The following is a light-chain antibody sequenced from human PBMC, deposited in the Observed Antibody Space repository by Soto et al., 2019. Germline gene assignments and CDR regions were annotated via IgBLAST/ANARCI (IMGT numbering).Light chain of an antibody. CDR3: SSYTTSNTQV. CDR2: DVG. V-gene: IGLV2-14*01. CDR1: NNDVGGYDY. J-gene: IGLJ3*02. Sequence: QSALTQPASVSGSPGQSISISCTGTNNDVGGYDYVSWYQQHPGKAPKVMIFDVGNRPSGVSNRFSGSKSGNTASLTISRLQAEDEADYYCSSYTTSNTQVFGGGTKVTVL.